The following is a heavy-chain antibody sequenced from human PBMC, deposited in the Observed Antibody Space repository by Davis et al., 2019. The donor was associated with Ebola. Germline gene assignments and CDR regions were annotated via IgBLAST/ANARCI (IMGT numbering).Heavy chain of an antibody. J-gene: IGHJ4*02. CDR1: GYTFTSYE. CDR2: ISAYNGNT. V-gene: IGHV1-18*01. CDR3: ARESEQQLATSFDY. Sequence: ASLKVSCKASGYTFTSYEINWVRQAPGQGLEWMGWISAYNGNTNYAQKLQGRVTMTTDTSTSTAYMELRSLRSDDTAVYYCARESEQQLATSFDYWGQGTLVTVSS. D-gene: IGHD6-13*01.